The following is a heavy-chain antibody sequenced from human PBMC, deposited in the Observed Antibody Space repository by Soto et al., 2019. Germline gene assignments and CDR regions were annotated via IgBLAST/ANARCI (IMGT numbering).Heavy chain of an antibody. CDR3: ARDLSYCSSTSCYSPPYYYYYGMDV. CDR2: IWYDGSNK. V-gene: IGHV3-33*01. CDR1: GFTFSSYG. J-gene: IGHJ6*02. D-gene: IGHD2-2*01. Sequence: QVQLVESGGGVVQPGRSLRLSCAASGFTFSSYGMHWVRQAPGKGLEWVAVIWYDGSNKYYADSVKGRFTISRDNSKNTLYLQMNSLRAEDTAVYYCARDLSYCSSTSCYSPPYYYYYGMDVWGQGTTVTVSS.